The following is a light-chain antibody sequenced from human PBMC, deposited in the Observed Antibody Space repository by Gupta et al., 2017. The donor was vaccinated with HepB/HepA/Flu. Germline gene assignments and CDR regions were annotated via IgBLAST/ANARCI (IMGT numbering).Light chain of an antibody. CDR3: QQTDSVPKT. V-gene: IGKV1-39*01. CDR2: TAS. J-gene: IGKJ3*01. CDR1: QSILSY. Sequence: DIQMTQSPSSLSASVGDRVTITCRSSQSILSYLNWFQKKPGKAPNLLIYTASSLQSGVPSRFSGSGSGTDFTLNISRRQPEDFATYYCQQTDSVPKTFGHGTKVDIK.